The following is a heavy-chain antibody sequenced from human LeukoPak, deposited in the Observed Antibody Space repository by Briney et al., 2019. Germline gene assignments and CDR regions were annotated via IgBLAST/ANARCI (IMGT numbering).Heavy chain of an antibody. CDR3: AREGGYYYDSSGYYFRYNWFDP. CDR1: GGSFSGYY. D-gene: IGHD3-22*01. Sequence: SETLSLTCAVYGGSFSGYYWSWIRQPPGKGLEWIGEINHSGSTNYNPSLKSRVTISVDTSKNQFSLKLSSVTAADTAVYYCAREGGYYYDSSGYYFRYNWFDPWGQGTLVTVSS. V-gene: IGHV4-34*01. J-gene: IGHJ5*02. CDR2: INHSGST.